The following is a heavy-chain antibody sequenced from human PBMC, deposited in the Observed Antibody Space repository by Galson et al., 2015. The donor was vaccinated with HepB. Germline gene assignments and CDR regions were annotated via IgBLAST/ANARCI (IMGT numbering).Heavy chain of an antibody. Sequence: LSLTCTVSGGSISSYYWSWIRQPAGKGLEWIGRIYTSGSTNYNTSLKSRVTMSVDTSKNQFSLKLSSVTAADTAVYYCAREGSGHLLWFGESPSYGMDVWGQGTTVTVSS. CDR1: GGSISSYY. CDR3: AREGSGHLLWFGESPSYGMDV. V-gene: IGHV4-4*07. CDR2: IYTSGST. J-gene: IGHJ6*02. D-gene: IGHD3-10*01.